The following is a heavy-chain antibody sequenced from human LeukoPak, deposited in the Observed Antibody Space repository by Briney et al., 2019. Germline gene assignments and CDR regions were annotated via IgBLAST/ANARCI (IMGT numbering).Heavy chain of an antibody. V-gene: IGHV1-2*02. CDR1: GYTFTGYY. D-gene: IGHD6-19*01. J-gene: IGHJ4*02. CDR2: INHNSGGT. Sequence: ASVTVSCKASGYTFTGYYMHWVRQALGQGLEWMGWINHNSGGTNYAQKFQGRFAMTRYTSTSTAYMKLISLRSDDTAVYYCARDQSPCIAGAGVTNWGQGTLVTVSS. CDR3: ARDQSPCIAGAGVTN.